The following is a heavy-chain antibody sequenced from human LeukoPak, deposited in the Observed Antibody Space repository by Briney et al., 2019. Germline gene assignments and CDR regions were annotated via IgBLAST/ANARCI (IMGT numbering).Heavy chain of an antibody. D-gene: IGHD3-9*01. J-gene: IGHJ3*02. CDR1: GFTFSSYG. CDR2: IRYDGSNK. CDR3: AKDRSGLRYFDWLPDAFDI. Sequence: GGSLRLSCAASGFTFSSYGMHWVRQAPGKGLEWVAFIRYDGSNKYYADSVKGRFTISRDNSKNTLYLQMNGLRAEDTAVYYCAKDRSGLRYFDWLPDAFDIWGQGTMVTVSS. V-gene: IGHV3-30*02.